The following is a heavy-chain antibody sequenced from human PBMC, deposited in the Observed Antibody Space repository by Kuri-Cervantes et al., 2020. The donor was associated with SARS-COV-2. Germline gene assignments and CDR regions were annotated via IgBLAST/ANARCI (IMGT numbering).Heavy chain of an antibody. CDR1: GFTFSSYG. V-gene: IGHV3-30*02. Sequence: GGSLRLSCAASGFTFSSYGMHWVRQAPGKGLEWVAFIRYDGSNKYYADSVTGRFTISRDNSKNTLYLQMNSLRAEDTAVYYCAKVRTGLEWDTQVYFDYWGQGTLVTVSS. CDR2: IRYDGSNK. CDR3: AKVRTGLEWDTQVYFDY. J-gene: IGHJ4*01. D-gene: IGHD3-3*01.